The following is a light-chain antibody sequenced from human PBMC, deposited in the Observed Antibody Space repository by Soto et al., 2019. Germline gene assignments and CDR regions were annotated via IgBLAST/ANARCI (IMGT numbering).Light chain of an antibody. J-gene: IGLJ2*01. Sequence: QSALTQPASVSGSPGQSITISCTGTSRDVGSYNLVSWYQQLPGKAPKLMIYEGSKRPSGVSNRFSGSKAGNTASLTISGLQAEDEADYYCCSYADSNTLTFGGGTKVTVL. V-gene: IGLV2-23*01. CDR1: SRDVGSYNL. CDR2: EGS. CDR3: CSYADSNTLT.